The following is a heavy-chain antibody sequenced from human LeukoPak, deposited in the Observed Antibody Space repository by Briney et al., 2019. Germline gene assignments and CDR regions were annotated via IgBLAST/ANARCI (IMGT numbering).Heavy chain of an antibody. Sequence: ASVKVSCKASGYTFTGYYMHWVRQAPGQGLEWMGWINPNSGGTNYAQKFQGRVTMTRGTSISTAYMELSRLRSDDTAVYYCARVLRELPNFDYWGQGTLVTVSS. CDR2: INPNSGGT. CDR1: GYTFTGYY. D-gene: IGHD1-26*01. CDR3: ARVLRELPNFDY. V-gene: IGHV1-2*02. J-gene: IGHJ4*02.